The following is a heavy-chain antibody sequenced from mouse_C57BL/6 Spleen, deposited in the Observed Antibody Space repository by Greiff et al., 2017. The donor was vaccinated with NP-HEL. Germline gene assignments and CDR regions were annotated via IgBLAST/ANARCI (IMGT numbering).Heavy chain of an antibody. CDR1: GFTFSSYG. D-gene: IGHD1-1*01. V-gene: IGHV5-6*01. Sequence: EVMLVESGGDLVKPGGSLKLSCAASGFTFSSYGMSWVRQTPDKRLEWVATISSGGSYTYYPDSVKGRFTISRDNAKNTLYLQMSSLKSEDTAMYYCARQRYGSSFSYWGQGTLVTVSA. J-gene: IGHJ3*01. CDR3: ARQRYGSSFSY. CDR2: ISSGGSYT.